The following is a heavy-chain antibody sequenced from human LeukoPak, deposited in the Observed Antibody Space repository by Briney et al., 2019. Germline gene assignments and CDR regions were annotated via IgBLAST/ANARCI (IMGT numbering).Heavy chain of an antibody. Sequence: GGSLRLSCAASGFTFSSYGMHWVRQAPGKGLEWVAVISYDGSNKYYADSVKGRFTISRDNSKNTLYLQMNSLRAEDTAVYYCAKDLGAEVGGDYWGQGTLVTVSS. CDR1: GFTFSSYG. CDR3: AKDLGAEVGGDY. V-gene: IGHV3-30*18. CDR2: ISYDGSNK. J-gene: IGHJ4*02. D-gene: IGHD3-3*01.